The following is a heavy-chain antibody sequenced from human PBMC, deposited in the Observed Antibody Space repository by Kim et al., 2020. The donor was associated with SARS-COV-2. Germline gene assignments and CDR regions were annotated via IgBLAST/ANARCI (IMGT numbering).Heavy chain of an antibody. CDR3: AIGSAPARPYYFDY. CDR1: GFTFSAYA. D-gene: IGHD6-25*01. Sequence: GGSLRLSCAATGFTFSAYAMSWVRQAPGKGLEWFSTINDNGGGTYHADSVRGRFTISRDNPKNTLYLQMNSLRAEDTAVYYCAIGSAPARPYYFDYWGEGTLVTVSS. CDR2: INDNGGGT. V-gene: IGHV3-23*01. J-gene: IGHJ4*02.